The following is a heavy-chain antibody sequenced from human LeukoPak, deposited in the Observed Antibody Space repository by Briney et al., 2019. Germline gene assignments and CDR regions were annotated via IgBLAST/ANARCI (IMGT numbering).Heavy chain of an antibody. CDR3: GRVFPTVLSPGQ. D-gene: IGHD4/OR15-4a*01. J-gene: IGHJ4*02. Sequence: SETLSLTCTVSGGSISGYYWNWIRQPPGKGLEWIGYIYYSGSTNSNPSLKNRVTISVDMSNNQFSLKLRSVTAADTAVYYCGRVFPTVLSPGQGGEGALVTVSS. CDR2: IYYSGST. V-gene: IGHV4-59*01. CDR1: GGSISGYY.